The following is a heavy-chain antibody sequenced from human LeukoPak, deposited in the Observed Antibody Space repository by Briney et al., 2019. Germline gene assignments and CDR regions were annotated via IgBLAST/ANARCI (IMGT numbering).Heavy chain of an antibody. V-gene: IGHV3-23*01. CDR1: GFTFSSYA. CDR2: ISGSGGST. D-gene: IGHD1-26*01. CDR3: AKVGYGGATSFWFDP. J-gene: IGHJ5*02. Sequence: GGSLRLSCAASGFTFSSYAMSWVRQALGMGLEWVSAISGSGGSTYYADSVKGRFTISRDNSKNTLYLQMNSLRAEDTAVYYCAKVGYGGATSFWFDPWGQGTLVTVSS.